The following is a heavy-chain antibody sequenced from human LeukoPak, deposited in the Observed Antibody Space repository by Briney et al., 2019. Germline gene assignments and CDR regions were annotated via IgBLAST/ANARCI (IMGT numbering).Heavy chain of an antibody. V-gene: IGHV3-74*01. J-gene: IGHJ4*02. Sequence: GGSLRLSCAASGFTFSSYWMHWVRQAPGRGLVWVSRINSDGSSTSYADSVKGRFTISRDNAKNTLYLQMNSLRAEDTAVYYCARAADSSGYYDYWGQGTLVTVSS. CDR3: ARAADSSGYYDY. D-gene: IGHD3-22*01. CDR2: INSDGSST. CDR1: GFTFSSYW.